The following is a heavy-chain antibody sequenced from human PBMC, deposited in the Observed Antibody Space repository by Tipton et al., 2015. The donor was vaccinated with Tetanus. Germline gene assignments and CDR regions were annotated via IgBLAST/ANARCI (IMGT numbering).Heavy chain of an antibody. J-gene: IGHJ5*02. CDR3: ARHHPPRGFPYGGLHP. V-gene: IGHV4-31*03. Sequence: TLSLTCTVSGGTTAIGGYSWNWIRQHPGKGLEWIGYIYDNGNTLYNPSLESRVSISIDASKAQFSLKLTSVTAADTAVYYCARHHPPRGFPYGGLHPWGQGTLVTVSS. CDR1: GGTTAIGGYS. D-gene: IGHD3-16*01. CDR2: IYDNGNT.